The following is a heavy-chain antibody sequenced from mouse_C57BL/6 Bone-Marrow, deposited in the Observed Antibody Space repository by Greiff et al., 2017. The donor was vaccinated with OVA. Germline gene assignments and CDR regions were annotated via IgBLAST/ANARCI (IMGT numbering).Heavy chain of an antibody. J-gene: IGHJ3*01. CDR2: IDPNSGGT. Sequence: QVQLQQPGAELVKPGASVKLSCKASGYTFTSYWMHWVKQRPGRGLEWIGRIDPNSGGTKYNEKFKSKATLTVDKHSSTAYMQLSSLTSEDSAVYYCARRNYYKNFFAYWGQGTLVTVSA. CDR1: GYTFTSYW. V-gene: IGHV1-72*01. D-gene: IGHD2-12*01. CDR3: ARRNYYKNFFAY.